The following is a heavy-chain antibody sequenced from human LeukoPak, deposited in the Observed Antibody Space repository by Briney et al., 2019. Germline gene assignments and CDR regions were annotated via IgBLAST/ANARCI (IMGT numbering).Heavy chain of an antibody. CDR1: GFTFSNYA. Sequence: GGSLRLSCAASGFTFSNYAMRWVRQAPGEGLEWVSGISGSGDSTYYADSVKGRFTISRDNAKNSLYLQMNSLRAEDTAVYYCARDSSRYYDILTGRHYYYMDVWGKGTTVTISS. CDR2: ISGSGDST. V-gene: IGHV3-23*01. D-gene: IGHD3-9*01. J-gene: IGHJ6*03. CDR3: ARDSSRYYDILTGRHYYYMDV.